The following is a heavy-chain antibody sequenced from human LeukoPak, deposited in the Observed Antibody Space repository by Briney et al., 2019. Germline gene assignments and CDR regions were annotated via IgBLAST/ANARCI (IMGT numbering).Heavy chain of an antibody. CDR3: AGYSSGWSDYYYYGMDV. CDR2: IIPIFGTA. V-gene: IGHV1-69*13. Sequence: SVKVSCKASGGTFSSYAISWVRQAPGQGLEWMGGIIPIFGTANYAQKFQGRVTITADESTSTAYMELSSLRSEDTAVYYSAGYSSGWSDYYYYGMDVWGQGTTVTVSS. D-gene: IGHD6-19*01. J-gene: IGHJ6*02. CDR1: GGTFSSYA.